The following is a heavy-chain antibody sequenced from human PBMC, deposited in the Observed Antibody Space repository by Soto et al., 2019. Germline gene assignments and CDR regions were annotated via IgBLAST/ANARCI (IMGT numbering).Heavy chain of an antibody. D-gene: IGHD2-21*02. J-gene: IGHJ4*02. CDR2: IYHFGGT. CDR1: GGSISSGGFS. V-gene: IGHV4-30-2*01. CDR3: ARGGDYYFDS. Sequence: SETLSLTCAVSGGSISSGGFSWSWIWQPPGKGLEWIGYIYHFGGTYYNPSLKSRASISLDRSKNEFSLEVRSVTAADTAVYYCARGGDYYFDSWGQGTLVTVSS.